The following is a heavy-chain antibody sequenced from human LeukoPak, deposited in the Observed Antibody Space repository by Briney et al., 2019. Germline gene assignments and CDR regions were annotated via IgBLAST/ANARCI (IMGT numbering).Heavy chain of an antibody. CDR3: ARESIAARPGYYGMDV. D-gene: IGHD6-6*01. Sequence: ASVKVSCKASGYTFTSYYMHWVRQAPGQGLEWMGTINPSGGSTSYAQKFQGRVTMTRDTSTSTVYMELSSLRSEDTAVYYCARESIAARPGYYGMDVWGQGTTVTVSS. J-gene: IGHJ6*02. V-gene: IGHV1-46*01. CDR2: INPSGGST. CDR1: GYTFTSYY.